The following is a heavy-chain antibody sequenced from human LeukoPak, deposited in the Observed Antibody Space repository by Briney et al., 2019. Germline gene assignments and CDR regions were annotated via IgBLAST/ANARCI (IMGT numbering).Heavy chain of an antibody. CDR1: GYTFTSYG. CDR2: ISAYNGNT. D-gene: IGHD4-11*01. J-gene: IGHJ6*02. CDR3: ARVTVTTFPRDYYYYYGMDV. Sequence: ASVKVSCKASGYTFTSYGISWVRQAPGQGLEWMGWISAYNGNTNYAQKLQGRVTMTTDTSTSTAYMELRSLRSEDTAVYYCARVTVTTFPRDYYYYYGMDVWGQGTTVTVSS. V-gene: IGHV1-18*01.